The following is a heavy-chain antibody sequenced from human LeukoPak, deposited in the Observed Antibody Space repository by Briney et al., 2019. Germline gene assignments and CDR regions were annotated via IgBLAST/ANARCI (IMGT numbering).Heavy chain of an antibody. V-gene: IGHV4-34*01. Sequence: SETLSLTCAVYGGSFSGYYWSWIRQPPGKGLEWVGEINHSGSTNYNPSLKSRVTISVDTSKNQFSLKLSSVTAADTAVYYCARGPYYYGSGTTAADYWGQGALVTVSS. D-gene: IGHD3-10*01. J-gene: IGHJ4*02. CDR3: ARGPYYYGSGTTAADY. CDR1: GGSFSGYY. CDR2: INHSGST.